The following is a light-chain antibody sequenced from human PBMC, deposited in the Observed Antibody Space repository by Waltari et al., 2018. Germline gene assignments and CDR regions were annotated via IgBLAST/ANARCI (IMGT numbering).Light chain of an antibody. J-gene: IGKJ1*01. V-gene: IGKV1-6*01. Sequence: AIQMTPSPSSLSASVGDRVTISCRASQGINTDLGWYQQKPGRAPKLLISGASTLQSGVPSRFSGSGSGTVFTLTISSLQPDDFTTYFCLQDHTYPLTFGQGTKVDI. CDR1: QGINTD. CDR3: LQDHTYPLT. CDR2: GAS.